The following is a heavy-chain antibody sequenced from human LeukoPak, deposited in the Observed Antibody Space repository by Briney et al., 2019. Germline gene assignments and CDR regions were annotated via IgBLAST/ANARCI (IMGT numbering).Heavy chain of an antibody. J-gene: IGHJ6*03. V-gene: IGHV1-69*01. CDR1: GGTFSSYA. CDR2: IIPIFGTA. CDR3: ARGSWGPYCSSTSCYGWDYYYYMDV. Sequence: SVKVSCKASGGTFSSYAISWVRQAPGQGLEWMGGIIPIFGTANYAQKFQGRVTITADESTSTAYMELSSLRSDDTAVYYCARGSWGPYCSSTSCYGWDYYYYMDVWGKGTTVTVSS. D-gene: IGHD2-2*01.